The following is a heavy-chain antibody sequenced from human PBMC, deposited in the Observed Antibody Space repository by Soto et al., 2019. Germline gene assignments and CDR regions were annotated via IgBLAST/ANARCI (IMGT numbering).Heavy chain of an antibody. J-gene: IGHJ4*02. Sequence: QMQLQESGPGLVKPSEPLSLTCAVSSASIISEQRWSWVRQPPGKGLEWIGEIHHSGSTNNNPSLRSRVTMSVDKSKNQFSLNLNSVTAADTAVYYCARSFGWYAIDQWGQGTLVIVSS. CDR3: ARSFGWYAIDQ. CDR1: SASIISEQR. V-gene: IGHV4-4*02. D-gene: IGHD6-19*01. CDR2: IHHSGST.